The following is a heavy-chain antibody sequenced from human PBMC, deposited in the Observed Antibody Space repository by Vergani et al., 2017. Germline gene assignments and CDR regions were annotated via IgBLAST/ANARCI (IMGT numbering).Heavy chain of an antibody. CDR1: GFTFSSYA. V-gene: IGHV3-23*01. CDR2: ISGSGGST. D-gene: IGHD3-10*01. J-gene: IGHJ4*02. CDR3: AKDDPFPITLNRY. Sequence: EVQLLESGGGLVQPGGSLRLSCAASGFTFSSYAMSWVRQAPGQGLEWVSAISGSGGSTYYADSVKGRFTISRDNSKNTLYRQMNSLRAEDTAVYYCAKDDPFPITLNRYWGQGTLVTVSS.